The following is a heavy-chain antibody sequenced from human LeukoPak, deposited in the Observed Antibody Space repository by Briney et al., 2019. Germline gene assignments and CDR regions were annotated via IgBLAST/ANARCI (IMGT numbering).Heavy chain of an antibody. CDR1: GGSISSGSYY. J-gene: IGHJ3*02. D-gene: IGHD3-9*01. CDR2: IYTSGST. Sequence: SETLSLAYTVSGGSISSGSYYWSWIRQPAGKGLEWIGRIYTSGSTNYNPSLKSRVTISVDTSKNQFSLKLSSVTAADTAVYYCATNVLRYFDWHYAFDIWGQGTMVTVSS. CDR3: ATNVLRYFDWHYAFDI. V-gene: IGHV4-61*02.